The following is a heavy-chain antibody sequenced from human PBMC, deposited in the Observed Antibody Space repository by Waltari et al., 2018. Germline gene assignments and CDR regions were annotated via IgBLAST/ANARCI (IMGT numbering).Heavy chain of an antibody. D-gene: IGHD1-26*01. CDR3: AAEKWERQGGYYYYGMDV. CDR2: MNPNSGNA. CDR1: GYTLLSCA. J-gene: IGHJ6*02. Sequence: QMPLVPAGAGVKKPGAPVKVACTATGYTLLSCAIIRVRQVSGQGLEWMGWMNPNSGNANTAQKFQGGVTMTMDISTSTAYMDLSSLTSEDTAVYYCAAEKWERQGGYYYYGMDVWGQGTTVTVS. V-gene: IGHV1-8*01.